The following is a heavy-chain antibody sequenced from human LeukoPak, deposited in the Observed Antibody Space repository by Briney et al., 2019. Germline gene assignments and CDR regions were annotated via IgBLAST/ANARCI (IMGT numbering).Heavy chain of an antibody. D-gene: IGHD3-22*01. CDR1: GFTLSSYW. CDR2: IKSDGRT. Sequence: GGSLRLSCAASGFTLSSYWMHWVRQAPGKGLVWVSRIKSDGRTNYADSVKGRFTISRDNAKNTVSLQMNNPRAEDTGVYYCARAPSEIGGYYPEYFRHWGQGTLVIVSS. CDR3: ARAPSEIGGYYPEYFRH. V-gene: IGHV3-74*01. J-gene: IGHJ1*01.